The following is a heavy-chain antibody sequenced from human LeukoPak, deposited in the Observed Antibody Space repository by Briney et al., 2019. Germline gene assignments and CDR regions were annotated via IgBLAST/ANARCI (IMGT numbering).Heavy chain of an antibody. CDR3: ARAVERYNFVIRYYRTDYYYYMDV. J-gene: IGHJ6*03. CDR1: GGSISSSSYY. V-gene: IGHV4-39*01. Sequence: SETLSLTCTVSGGSISSSSYYWGWIRQPPGKGLECIGSIYYSGSTYYNPSLKSRVTISVDTSKNQFSLKLSSVTAADTAVYYCARAVERYNFVIRYYRTDYYYYMDVWGKRTAVTVSS. D-gene: IGHD3-10*01. CDR2: IYYSGST.